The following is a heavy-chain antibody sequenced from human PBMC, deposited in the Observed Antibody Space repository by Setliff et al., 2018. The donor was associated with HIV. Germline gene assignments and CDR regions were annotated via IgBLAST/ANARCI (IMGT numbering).Heavy chain of an antibody. Sequence: SETLPLTCTVFGGSVDIYHLIWIRQPPGKGLECIGYIYASDTTHYNPSLESRVTIYRDASKNQISLKLRYVTAADTAVYYCARVFPVVTAEDNRFAPWGQGTLVTVSS. J-gene: IGHJ5*02. V-gene: IGHV4-4*08. CDR2: IYASDTT. CDR3: ARVFPVVTAEDNRFAP. CDR1: GGSVDIYH. D-gene: IGHD2-21*02.